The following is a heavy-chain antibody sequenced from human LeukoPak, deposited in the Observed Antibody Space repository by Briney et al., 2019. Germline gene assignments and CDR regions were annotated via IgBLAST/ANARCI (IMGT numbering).Heavy chain of an antibody. J-gene: IGHJ4*02. CDR1: GGSVSSYS. CDR2: IYTSGST. Sequence: SETLSLTCTVSGGSVSSYSWSWIRQPAGKGLEWIGRIYTSGSTKYNPSLTSRVTMSVDTSKNQFSLKLRSVTAADTAVYYCARAVHCSGGSCYFDYWGQGTLVTVSS. V-gene: IGHV4-4*07. CDR3: ARAVHCSGGSCYFDY. D-gene: IGHD2-15*01.